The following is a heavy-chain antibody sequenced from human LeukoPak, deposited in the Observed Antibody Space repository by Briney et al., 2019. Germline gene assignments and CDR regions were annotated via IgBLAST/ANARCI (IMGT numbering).Heavy chain of an antibody. CDR1: GYTFTGYY. CDR3: ARTYYYGSGSYQNWDKDNWFDP. V-gene: IGHV1-2*02. J-gene: IGHJ5*02. Sequence: ASVKVSCKASGYTFTGYYMHWVRQAPGQGLEWMGWINPNSGGTNYAQKFQVRGTMTRDTSISTAYMELSRLRSDDTAVYYCARTYYYGSGSYQNWDKDNWFDPWGQGTLVTVSS. CDR2: INPNSGGT. D-gene: IGHD3-10*01.